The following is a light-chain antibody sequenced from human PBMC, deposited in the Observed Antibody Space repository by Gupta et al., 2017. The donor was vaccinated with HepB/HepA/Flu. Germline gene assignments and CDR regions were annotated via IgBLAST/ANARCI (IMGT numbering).Light chain of an antibody. CDR1: QSLLQSNGYNY. V-gene: IGKV2-28*01. CDR3: METLQSPYT. J-gene: IGKJ2*01. CDR2: FGS. Sequence: DIVLTQSPLSLSVSPGEPASISCRSSQSLLQSNGYNYLDWYLQKQGQSPQLLIFFGSNRASWVSDRFSGTGSATDFTLEINRVEAEDVGVYYCMETLQSPYTFGQGTRLEIK.